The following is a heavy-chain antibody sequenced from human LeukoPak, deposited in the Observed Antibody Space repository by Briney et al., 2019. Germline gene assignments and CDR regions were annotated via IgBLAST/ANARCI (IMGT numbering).Heavy chain of an antibody. Sequence: KSSETLSLTCTVSGVSISSYYWSWIRQPPGKGLEWIAYIYYSGSTNYNPSLKSRVTISVDTSKNQFSLKLSSVTAADTAVYYCARAFWSGYYTDYYYYMDVWGKGTTVTVSS. D-gene: IGHD3-3*01. J-gene: IGHJ6*03. CDR3: ARAFWSGYYTDYYYYMDV. CDR2: IYYSGST. CDR1: GVSISSYY. V-gene: IGHV4-59*08.